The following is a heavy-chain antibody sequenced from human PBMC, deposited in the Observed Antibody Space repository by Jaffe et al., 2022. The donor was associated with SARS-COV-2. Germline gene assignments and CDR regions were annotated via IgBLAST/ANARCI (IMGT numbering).Heavy chain of an antibody. V-gene: IGHV1-8*01. CDR3: ARVPGYDMNDYYYMDV. CDR1: GYTFTSYE. Sequence: QVQLVQSGAEVKEPGASVKVSCKASGYTFTSYEINWVRQAPGQGLEWMGWMNPNSGNTGYAQKFQGRVTMTRDTSISTAYMELSSLRSEDTAVYYCARVPGYDMNDYYYMDVWGKGTTVTVSS. CDR2: MNPNSGNT. D-gene: IGHD3-9*01. J-gene: IGHJ6*03.